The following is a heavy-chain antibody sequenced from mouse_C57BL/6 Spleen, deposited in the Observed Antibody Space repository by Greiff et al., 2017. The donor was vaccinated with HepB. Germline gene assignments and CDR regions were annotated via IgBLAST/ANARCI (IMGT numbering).Heavy chain of an antibody. CDR3: ARGYDGSSYGFAY. D-gene: IGHD1-1*01. CDR2: ISYDGSN. Sequence: VQLQQSGPGLVKPSQSLSLTCSVTGYSITSGYYWNWIRQFPGNKLEWMGYISYDGSNNYNPSLKNRISITRDTSKNQFFLKLNSVTTEDTATYYCARGYDGSSYGFAYWGQGTLVTVSA. J-gene: IGHJ3*01. CDR1: GYSITSGYY. V-gene: IGHV3-6*01.